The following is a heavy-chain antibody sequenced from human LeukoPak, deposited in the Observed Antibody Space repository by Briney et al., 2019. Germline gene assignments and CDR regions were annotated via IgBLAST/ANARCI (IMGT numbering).Heavy chain of an antibody. Sequence: ASVKVSCKASGYTFNSYAMHWVRQAPGQRLEWMGWINAGNGNTKYSQKFQGRVTITRDTSASTAYMELSSLRSEDTAAYYCARGGVVVAARYYFDYWGQGTLVTVSS. CDR1: GYTFNSYA. V-gene: IGHV1-3*01. J-gene: IGHJ4*02. D-gene: IGHD2-15*01. CDR3: ARGGVVVAARYYFDY. CDR2: INAGNGNT.